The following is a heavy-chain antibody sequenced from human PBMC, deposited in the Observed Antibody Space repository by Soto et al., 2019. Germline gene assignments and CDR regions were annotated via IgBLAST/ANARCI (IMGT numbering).Heavy chain of an antibody. J-gene: IGHJ4*02. CDR2: ISYDGSIK. Sequence: QVQLVESGGGVVQPGRSLRLSCAASGFTFSSHSIQWVRQATGKGLEWVAVISYDGSIKYYADSVKGRFNISRDNSKNTAYLQMNSLRAEDTAVFYCAREWSTSGDLDYWGQGTLVIVSS. V-gene: IGHV3-30-3*01. CDR3: AREWSTSGDLDY. CDR1: GFTFSSHS. D-gene: IGHD3-10*01.